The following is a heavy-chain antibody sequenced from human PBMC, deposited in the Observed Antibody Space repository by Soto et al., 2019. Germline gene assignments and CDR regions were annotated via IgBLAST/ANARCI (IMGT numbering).Heavy chain of an antibody. CDR3: ARDHQSYYYGMDV. CDR1: GGTFSSYA. V-gene: IGHV1-69*13. Sequence: WASVKVSCKASGGTFSSYAISWVRQAPGQGLEWMGGIIPIFGTANYAQKFQGRVTITADESTSTAYMELSSLRSEDTAVYYCARDHQSYYYGMDVWGQGTTVTVSS. CDR2: IIPIFGTA. J-gene: IGHJ6*02.